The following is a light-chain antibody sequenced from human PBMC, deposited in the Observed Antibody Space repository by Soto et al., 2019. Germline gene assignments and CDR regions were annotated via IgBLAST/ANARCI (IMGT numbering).Light chain of an antibody. CDR1: QTISTW. V-gene: IGKV1-5*03. CDR3: QRYNSYPWT. CDR2: KAS. J-gene: IGKJ1*01. Sequence: IQMTQSPSTLSASVGDRVTFTCRASQTISTWLAWYQQKPGEAPKLLIYKASTLEVGVPSRFSASGSGTEFTLTINTLQPADFATYYCQRYNSYPWTFGQGTKV.